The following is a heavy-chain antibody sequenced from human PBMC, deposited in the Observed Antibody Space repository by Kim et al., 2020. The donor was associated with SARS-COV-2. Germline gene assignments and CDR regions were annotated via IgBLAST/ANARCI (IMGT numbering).Heavy chain of an antibody. Sequence: SETLSLTCTVSGASVSTADYFWSWNRQRPGKGLEWIGYIHYSGNTQYNPSLKSRASISIDTSKNHVSLTLSSVTVADTGVYYCAREMKGDISYGMDVWGQGTTAAVS. V-gene: IGHV4-31*03. CDR2: IHYSGNT. J-gene: IGHJ6*02. CDR3: AREMKGDISYGMDV. D-gene: IGHD1-26*01. CDR1: GASVSTADYF.